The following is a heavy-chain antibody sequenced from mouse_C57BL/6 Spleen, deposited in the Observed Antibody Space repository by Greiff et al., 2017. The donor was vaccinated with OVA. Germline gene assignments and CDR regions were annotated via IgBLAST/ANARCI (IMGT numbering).Heavy chain of an antibody. V-gene: IGHV14-2*01. CDR3: AATVVATYYAMDY. Sequence: EVKLQESGAELVKPGASVKLSCTASGFNIKDYYMHWVKQRTEQGLEWIGRIDPEDGETKYAPKFQGKATITADTSSNTAYLQLSSLTSEDTAVYYCAATVVATYYAMDYWGQGTSVTVSS. CDR1: GFNIKDYY. CDR2: IDPEDGET. J-gene: IGHJ4*01. D-gene: IGHD1-1*01.